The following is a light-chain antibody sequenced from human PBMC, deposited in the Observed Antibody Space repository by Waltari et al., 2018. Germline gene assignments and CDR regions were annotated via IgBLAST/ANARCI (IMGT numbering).Light chain of an antibody. J-gene: IGKJ3*01. CDR2: KAS. Sequence: DIQMTQTPSFLSPSVRDRVTITCRASENVNNYLNWYQQKPGKAPKLLIYKASTLQSGVPSRFSGSGSGTDYTFTISSLQSEDVATYYCQHNYGTPFTFGPGTKLDIK. V-gene: IGKV1-39*01. CDR1: ENVNNY. CDR3: QHNYGTPFT.